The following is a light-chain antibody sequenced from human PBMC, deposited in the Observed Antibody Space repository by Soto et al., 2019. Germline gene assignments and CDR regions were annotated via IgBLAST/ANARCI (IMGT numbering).Light chain of an antibody. CDR1: SRDVGGYNS. CDR2: EVT. CDR3: SSYTSGSALYV. V-gene: IGLV2-14*01. Sequence: QSVLTQPASLSGSPGQSITISCTGTSRDVGGYNSVSWYQQHPGKAPKLMIYEVTNRPSGVSNRFSGSKSGNTAPLTISGLQAEDEADYYCSSYTSGSALYVFGTGTKVTVL. J-gene: IGLJ1*01.